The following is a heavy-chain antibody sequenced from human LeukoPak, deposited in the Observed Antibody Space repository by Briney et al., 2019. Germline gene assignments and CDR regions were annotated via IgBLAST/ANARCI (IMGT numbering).Heavy chain of an antibody. Sequence: PSESLSLTCTVSGGSISSPTDYWGWIRQPPVKGLEWIGSIYYSGSTYYNPSLKSRVTISADTPKNQFSLNLSSVTAADAAVYYCARWRFGTMEDNWGQGTLVTVSS. CDR1: GGSISSPTDY. V-gene: IGHV4-39*01. CDR3: ARWRFGTMEDN. J-gene: IGHJ4*02. D-gene: IGHD3-10*01. CDR2: IYYSGST.